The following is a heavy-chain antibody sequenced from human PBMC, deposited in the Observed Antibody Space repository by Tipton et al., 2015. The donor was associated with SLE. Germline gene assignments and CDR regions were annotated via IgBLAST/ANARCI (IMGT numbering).Heavy chain of an antibody. CDR3: ARPLSAAVSAEYFLH. CDR1: GGSFSGYY. V-gene: IGHV4-34*01. D-gene: IGHD6-13*01. J-gene: IGHJ1*01. CDR2: INHTGST. Sequence: GSLRLSCAVYGGSFSGYYWSWIRQPPGKGLEWVGEINHTGSTNSNPSLKSRVTISVDTSKNQFSLKLSSVTAADTAVYYCARPLSAAVSAEYFLHWGQGTLVTVSS.